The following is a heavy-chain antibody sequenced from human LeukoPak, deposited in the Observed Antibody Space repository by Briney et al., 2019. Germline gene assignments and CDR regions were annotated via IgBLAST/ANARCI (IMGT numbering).Heavy chain of an antibody. V-gene: IGHV1-46*01. CDR2: INPSGGST. CDR3: ARGKTYKSAFDI. CDR1: GYPFTRYY. D-gene: IGHD1-14*01. J-gene: IGHJ3*02. Sequence: ASVKVSCKASGYPFTRYYMHWGREAPGHGLEWMGIINPSGGSTSYAQKFQGRVTMTRDTSTSTVYMELSSLRSEDTAVYYCARGKTYKSAFDIWGQGTMVTVSS.